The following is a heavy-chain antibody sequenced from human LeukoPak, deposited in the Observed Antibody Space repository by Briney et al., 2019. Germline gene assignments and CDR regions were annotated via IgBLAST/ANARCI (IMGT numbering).Heavy chain of an antibody. J-gene: IGHJ5*02. V-gene: IGHV4-4*09. CDR3: AKRQGPNSGSYDYFDP. D-gene: IGHD1-26*01. CDR2: IHSSGYT. CDR1: GSSISSYY. Sequence: PSETLSLTCTVSGSSISSYYWSWLRQPPGQGLEWIAYIHSSGYTNYNPSLQSRVTISVDTSKNQFSLKVSSVTAADTAVYYCAKRQGPNSGSYDYFDPWGQGTLVTVSS.